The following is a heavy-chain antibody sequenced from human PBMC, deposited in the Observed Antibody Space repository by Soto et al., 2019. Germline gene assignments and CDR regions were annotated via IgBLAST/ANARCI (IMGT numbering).Heavy chain of an antibody. J-gene: IGHJ6*02. CDR2: IWYDGSNK. CDR3: ARAPRVYVYYYGMDV. Sequence: PGGSLRLSCAASGFTFSSYGMHWVRQAPGKGLEWVAVIWYDGSNKYYADSVKGRFTISRDNSKNTLYLQMNSLRAEDTAVYYCARAPRVYVYYYGMDVWGQGTTVTVSS. CDR1: GFTFSSYG. V-gene: IGHV3-33*01. D-gene: IGHD3-16*01.